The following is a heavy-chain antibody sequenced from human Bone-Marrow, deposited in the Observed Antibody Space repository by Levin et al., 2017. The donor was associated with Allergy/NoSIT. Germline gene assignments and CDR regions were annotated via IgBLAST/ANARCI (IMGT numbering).Heavy chain of an antibody. J-gene: IGHJ4*02. D-gene: IGHD1-1*01. CDR2: IKPDGSEG. CDR1: GFTFSADW. Sequence: GGSLRLSCAASGFTFSADWMDWVRQAPGKGLEWVANIKPDGSEGYYVDSVKGRFSISRDNAKNSLYLEMNSLRAEDTAVYYCAREGNWNRDYWGQGTLVTVSS. V-gene: IGHV3-7*01. CDR3: AREGNWNRDY.